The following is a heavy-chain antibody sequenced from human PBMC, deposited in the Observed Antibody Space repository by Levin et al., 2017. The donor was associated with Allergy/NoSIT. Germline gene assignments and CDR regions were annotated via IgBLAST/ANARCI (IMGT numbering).Heavy chain of an antibody. V-gene: IGHV4-59*01. Sequence: MASETLSLTCTVSGGSISSYYWSWIRQPPGKGLEWIGYIYYSGSTNYNPSLKSRVTISVDTSKNQFSLKLSSVTAADTAVYYCARATLYSSGWYYFDYWGQGTLVTVSS. CDR3: ARATLYSSGWYYFDY. D-gene: IGHD6-19*01. CDR2: IYYSGST. CDR1: GGSISSYY. J-gene: IGHJ4*02.